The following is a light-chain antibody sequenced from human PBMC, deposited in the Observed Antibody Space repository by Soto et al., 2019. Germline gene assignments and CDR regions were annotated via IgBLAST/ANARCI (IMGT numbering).Light chain of an antibody. CDR3: QQYDNWPPYT. V-gene: IGKV3-15*01. CDR1: HSVSSSN. Sequence: EIVMTQSPATLSVSPGERATLSCGATHSVSSSNLAWYQQKPGQAPRLLIYGASTRATGIPARFSGSGSGTEFTLTISSLQSEDVAVYYCQQYDNWPPYTFGQGTKVDIK. CDR2: GAS. J-gene: IGKJ2*01.